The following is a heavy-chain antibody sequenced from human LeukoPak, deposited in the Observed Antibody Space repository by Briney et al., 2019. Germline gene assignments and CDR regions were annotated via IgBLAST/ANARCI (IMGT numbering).Heavy chain of an antibody. Sequence: SETLSLTCTVSGGSISSSSYYWGWIRQPPGKGLEWIGSIYYCGSTYYNPSLKSRVTISVDTSKNQFSLKLSSVTAADTAVYYCARIVGAWGGYFDYWGQGTLVTVSS. D-gene: IGHD1-26*01. CDR1: GGSISSSSYY. J-gene: IGHJ4*02. V-gene: IGHV4-39*01. CDR2: IYYCGST. CDR3: ARIVGAWGGYFDY.